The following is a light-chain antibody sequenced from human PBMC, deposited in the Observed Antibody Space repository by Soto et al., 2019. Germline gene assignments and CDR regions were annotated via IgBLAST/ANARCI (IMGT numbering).Light chain of an antibody. CDR1: QSVGSTY. V-gene: IGKV3-20*01. J-gene: IGKJ4*01. CDR2: DAS. CDR3: QQYGTSPLT. Sequence: EVVLTQSPGTLSLSPGERATLSCRASQSVGSTYIAWYQQKPGQAPRLLIHDASNRGTGIPDRFSGSGSGTDFTLTISRLEPEDFAVYYCQQYGTSPLTFGGGTKVEIK.